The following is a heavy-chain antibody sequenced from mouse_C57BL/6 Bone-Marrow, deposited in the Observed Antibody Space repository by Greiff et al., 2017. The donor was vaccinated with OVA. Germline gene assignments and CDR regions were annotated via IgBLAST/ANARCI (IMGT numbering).Heavy chain of an antibody. CDR1: GFTFSSYG. V-gene: IGHV5-6*01. J-gene: IGHJ3*01. CDR3: ARPTTGFAY. CDR2: ISSGGSYT. Sequence: EVNVVESGGDLVKPGGSLKLSCAASGFTFSSYGMSWVRQTPDKRLEWVATISSGGSYTYYPDSVKGRFTISRDNAKNTLYLQMSSLKSEDTAMYYCARPTTGFAYWGQGTLVTVSA. D-gene: IGHD2-12*01.